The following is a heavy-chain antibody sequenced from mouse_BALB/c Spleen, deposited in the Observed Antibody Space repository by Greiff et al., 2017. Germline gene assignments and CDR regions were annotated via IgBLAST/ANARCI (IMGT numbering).Heavy chain of an antibody. CDR3: AREGNYGNYDAMDY. D-gene: IGHD2-1*01. CDR2: ISYSGST. J-gene: IGHJ4*01. Sequence: EVKLVESGPGLVKPSQSLSLTCTVTGYSITSDYAWNWIRQFPGNKLEWMGYISYSGSTSYNPSLKSRISITRDTSKNQFLLQLNSVTTEDTATYYCAREGNYGNYDAMDYWGQGTSVTVSS. CDR1: GYSITSDYA. V-gene: IGHV3-2*02.